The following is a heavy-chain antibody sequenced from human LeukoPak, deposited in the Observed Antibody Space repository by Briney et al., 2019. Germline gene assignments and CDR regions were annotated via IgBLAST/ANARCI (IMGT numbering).Heavy chain of an antibody. CDR2: IFHDGTNT. J-gene: IGHJ2*01. CDR1: GFTFSTYG. D-gene: IGHD6-13*01. Sequence: GGSLRLSCAASGFTFSTYGLHWVRQAPGKGLEWVAAIFHDGTNTFYTDSVKGRFTISRDNSKNTLYLQMNSLRSEDTAVYYCARDGEAPGIWYFDLWGRGTLVTVSS. V-gene: IGHV3-30*03. CDR3: ARDGEAPGIWYFDL.